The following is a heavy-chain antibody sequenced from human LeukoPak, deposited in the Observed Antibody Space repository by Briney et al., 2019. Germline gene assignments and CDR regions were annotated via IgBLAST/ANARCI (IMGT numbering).Heavy chain of an antibody. CDR1: GGSVNSVSHY. J-gene: IGHJ6*03. Sequence: KSSETLSLTCTVSGGSVNSVSHYWGWIRQPPGKGLEWIGSIYYTGSTNYNPSLKSRVTMSLDTSRQQFSLKLSSVTAADTAVYYCARRKITYIAVGHYYMDVWGKGTTVTISS. CDR2: IYYTGST. D-gene: IGHD6-19*01. V-gene: IGHV4-39*07. CDR3: ARRKITYIAVGHYYMDV.